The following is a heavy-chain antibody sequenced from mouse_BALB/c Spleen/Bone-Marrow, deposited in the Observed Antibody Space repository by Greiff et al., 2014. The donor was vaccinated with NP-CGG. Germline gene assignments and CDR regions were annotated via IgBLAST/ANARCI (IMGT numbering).Heavy chain of an antibody. D-gene: IGHD2-2*01. J-gene: IGHJ1*01. CDR3: ARERYGYDGWYFDV. CDR1: GYTFTNYW. CDR2: IAPGSGST. V-gene: IGHV1S41*01. Sequence: DLVKPGASVKLSCKASGYTFTNYWINWIKQRPGQGLEWIGRIAPGSGSTYYNEMFKGKTTLTVDTSSSTAYIQLSSLPSEDSDVYFCARERYGYDGWYFDVWGAGTTVTVSS.